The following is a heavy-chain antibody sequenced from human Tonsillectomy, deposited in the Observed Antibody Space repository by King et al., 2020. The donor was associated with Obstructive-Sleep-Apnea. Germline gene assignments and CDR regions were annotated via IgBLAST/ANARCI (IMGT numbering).Heavy chain of an antibody. D-gene: IGHD3-16*01. CDR2: MYSGGST. J-gene: IGHJ4*02. CDR3: VRDLGRENYDY. V-gene: IGHV3-66*01. Sequence: VQLVESGGGLVQPGGSLRLSCAASGFSVSSNYMSWVRQAPGKGLEWVSVMYSGGSTYFADSVKGRFTFSRDNSKNTLYLQMNSLRAEDTAVYYCVRDLGRENYDYWGQGTLVTVSS. CDR1: GFSVSSNY.